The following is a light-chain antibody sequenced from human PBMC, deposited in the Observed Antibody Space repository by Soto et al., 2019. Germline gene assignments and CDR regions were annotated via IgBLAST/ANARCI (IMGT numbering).Light chain of an antibody. J-gene: IGLJ1*01. CDR2: EVS. Sequence: QSALTQPASVSGSPGQSITISCTGTSSDVGGYNYVSWYQQHPGKAPKLMIYEVSNRPSGVSNRFSGSKSGNTASLTISGLQAEDEAYYYCSSYTSSSTIYVFGNGTKVTVL. CDR3: SSYTSSSTIYV. CDR1: SSDVGGYNY. V-gene: IGLV2-14*01.